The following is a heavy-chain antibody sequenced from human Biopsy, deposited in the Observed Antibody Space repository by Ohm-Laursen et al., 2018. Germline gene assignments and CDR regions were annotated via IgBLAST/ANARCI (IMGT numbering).Heavy chain of an antibody. CDR2: IIHIPSVA. V-gene: IGHV1-69*10. CDR1: GGSFTSYA. CDR3: ARGEGSSWFDP. J-gene: IGHJ5*02. Sequence: ASVKVSCKASGGSFTSYAIGWVRQAPGQGLEWMGGIIHIPSVATYAQKFQGRITITADESTSTAYMELSRLTSDDTAVYFCARGEGSSWFDPWGHGTLVTVSS. D-gene: IGHD1-26*01.